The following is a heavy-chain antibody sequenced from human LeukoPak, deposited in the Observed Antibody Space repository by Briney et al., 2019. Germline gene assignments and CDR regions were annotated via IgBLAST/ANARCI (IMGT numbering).Heavy chain of an antibody. J-gene: IGHJ4*02. Sequence: PSETLSLTCAVYGGSFSGYYWSWIRQPPGKGLEWIGRVSHTGSTDYNPSLRSRVIVSVDTSKDQFSLKLSSVTAADTAVYYCAREGTIFGVVIGFDYWGQGTLVTVSS. CDR2: VSHTGST. CDR1: GGSFSGYY. CDR3: AREGTIFGVVIGFDY. D-gene: IGHD3-3*01. V-gene: IGHV4-34*01.